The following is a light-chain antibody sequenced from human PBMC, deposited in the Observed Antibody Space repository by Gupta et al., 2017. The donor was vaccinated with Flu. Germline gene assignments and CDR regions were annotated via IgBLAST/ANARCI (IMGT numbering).Light chain of an antibody. CDR3: TSCISSSTLV. Sequence: QSALTQPASVSGSPGQSITISCTGTSTDIGSYNYVSWYQQHPGQAPKLLIYGVTNRPSGLSNLSAASNAGDTASTTISGLQAEDEAYYYCTSCISSSTLVFGGGTKLTVL. V-gene: IGLV2-14*01. J-gene: IGLJ2*01. CDR1: STDIGSYNY. CDR2: GVT.